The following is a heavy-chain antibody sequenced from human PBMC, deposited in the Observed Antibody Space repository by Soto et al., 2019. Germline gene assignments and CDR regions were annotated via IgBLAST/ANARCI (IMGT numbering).Heavy chain of an antibody. Sequence: GASVKVSCKPSGYTFTSYDINWVRQAPGQGLEWMGWMNPNNGNTGYAQKFQGRVTMTRDTSIHTAYMELTSLRSEDTAVYYCARGIRTIYDDAFDIWGQGTMVTV. J-gene: IGHJ3*02. D-gene: IGHD2-8*01. CDR3: ARGIRTIYDDAFDI. CDR1: GYTFTSYD. CDR2: MNPNNGNT. V-gene: IGHV1-8*01.